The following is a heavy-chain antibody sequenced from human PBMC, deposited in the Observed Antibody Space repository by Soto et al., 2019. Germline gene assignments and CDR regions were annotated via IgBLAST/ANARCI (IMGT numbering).Heavy chain of an antibody. J-gene: IGHJ6*03. CDR2: ISGSGGST. Sequence: GGSLRLSCAASGFTFSSYAMSWVRQAPGKGLEWVSAISGSGGSTYYADSVKGRFTISRDNSKNTLYLQMNSLRAEDTAVYYCAKVTGVNVGIIRFTGMDVWGKGTTVTVSS. V-gene: IGHV3-23*01. CDR3: AKVTGVNVGIIRFTGMDV. CDR1: GFTFSSYA. D-gene: IGHD3-3*01.